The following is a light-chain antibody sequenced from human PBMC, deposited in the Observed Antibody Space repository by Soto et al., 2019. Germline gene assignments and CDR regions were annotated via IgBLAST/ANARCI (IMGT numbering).Light chain of an antibody. V-gene: IGKV3-15*01. J-gene: IGKJ4*01. Sequence: IVMTQSPATLSVSPGERATLSCRASQSVSSNLAWYQQKPGQAPRLLTYDASTRATGIPARFSGSGSGTEFALTISSLQSEGFAVYYCQQYNSWLTFGGGTKVEIK. CDR3: QQYNSWLT. CDR2: DAS. CDR1: QSVSSN.